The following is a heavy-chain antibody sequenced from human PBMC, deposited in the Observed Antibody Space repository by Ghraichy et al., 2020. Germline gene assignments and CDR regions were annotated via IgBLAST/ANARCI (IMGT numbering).Heavy chain of an antibody. D-gene: IGHD3-3*01. J-gene: IGHJ6*02. V-gene: IGHV4-34*01. CDR3: AREKRFLEWLPYYYGMDV. CDR1: GGSFSGYS. Sequence: SETLSLTCAVYGGSFSGYSWSWIRQPPGKGLEWIGEINHSGSTNYNPSLKSRVTISVDTSKNQFSLKLSSVTAADTAVYYCAREKRFLEWLPYYYGMDVWGQGTTVTVSS. CDR2: INHSGST.